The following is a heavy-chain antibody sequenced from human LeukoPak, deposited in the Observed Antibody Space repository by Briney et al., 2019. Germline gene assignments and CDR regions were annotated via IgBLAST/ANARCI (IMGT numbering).Heavy chain of an antibody. CDR2: MNPNSGNT. J-gene: IGHJ4*02. CDR3: ARDLRTITDAYSY. Sequence: ASVKVSCKASGYTFTSYDINWVRQATGQGLEWMGWMNPNSGNTGYAQKFQGRVTMTRNTSISTAYMELSSLRSDDTAVYYCARDLRTITDAYSYWGQGTLVTVSS. D-gene: IGHD5-12*01. CDR1: GYTFTSYD. V-gene: IGHV1-8*01.